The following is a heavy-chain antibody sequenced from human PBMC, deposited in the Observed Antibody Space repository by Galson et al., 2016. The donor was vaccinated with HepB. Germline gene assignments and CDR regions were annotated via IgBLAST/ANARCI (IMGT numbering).Heavy chain of an antibody. CDR1: GFILSSYP. CDR2: ISYDGSNK. CDR3: ARDRVYCSTTSCLYDFFGMDV. V-gene: IGHV3-30-3*01. J-gene: IGHJ6*04. Sequence: SLRLSCAASGFILSSYPMHWVRQAPGKGLEWVTVISYDGSNKYYADSVKGRFTISRDTSKNTLYLQMNSLRPDDTAVYYCARDRVYCSTTSCLYDFFGMDVWGKGTTVTVSS. D-gene: IGHD2-2*01.